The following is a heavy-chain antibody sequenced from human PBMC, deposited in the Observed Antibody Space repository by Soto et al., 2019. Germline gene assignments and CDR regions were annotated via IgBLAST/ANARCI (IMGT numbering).Heavy chain of an antibody. CDR3: AEGDWLYDNYYGMEV. D-gene: IGHD3-9*01. CDR1: GFTFSLYA. J-gene: IGHJ6*02. Sequence: EEQLLESGGGLVQPGGSLRLSCTASGFTFSLYAMSWARHTPGKGLEWVASISGSGERTYYADSVKGRFTISKDNSQNSVVQKMNSLRAVDTAEDYCAEGDWLYDNYYGMEVWGQGTSVTVSS. V-gene: IGHV3-23*01. CDR2: ISGSGERT.